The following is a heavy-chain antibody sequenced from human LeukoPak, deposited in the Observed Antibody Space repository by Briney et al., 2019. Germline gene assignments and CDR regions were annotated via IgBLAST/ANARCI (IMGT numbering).Heavy chain of an antibody. CDR2: IKQDGSEK. V-gene: IGHV3-7*01. CDR3: AVGITIRD. D-gene: IGHD3-22*01. CDR1: GFNFRDHW. Sequence: GGSLRLSCAVSGFNFRDHWMSWVRQAPGKGLEWVANIKQDGSEKYYVDSVKGRFTISRDNAKNSLYLQMNSLRAEDTAVYYCAVGITIRDWGQGTLVTVSS. J-gene: IGHJ4*02.